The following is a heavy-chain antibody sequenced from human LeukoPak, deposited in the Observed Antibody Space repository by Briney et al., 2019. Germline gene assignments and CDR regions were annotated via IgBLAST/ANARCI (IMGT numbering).Heavy chain of an antibody. CDR3: ARVSYYYDSSGYQYYFDY. CDR1: GFTFSSYW. Sequence: GGSLRLSCAASGFTFSSYWMSWVRQAPGKGLEWVANIKQDGSEKYYVDSVKGRFTISRDNAKNSLYLQMNSLRAEDTAVYYCARVSYYYDSSGYQYYFDYWGQGTLVTVSS. V-gene: IGHV3-7*01. CDR2: IKQDGSEK. J-gene: IGHJ4*02. D-gene: IGHD3-22*01.